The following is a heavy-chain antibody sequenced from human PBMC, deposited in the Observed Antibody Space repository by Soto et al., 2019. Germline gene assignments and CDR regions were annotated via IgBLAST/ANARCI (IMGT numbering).Heavy chain of an antibody. Sequence: WGSLRLSCAASGFTFINCGMSFFRHTPLKGLEWVSYISDSGATKHYADSVKGRFTISRDNGKDSLYLQMNSLRDEDTAVYFCARCSRNSCYSYGVDVWGQGATVTVSS. CDR1: GFTFINCG. D-gene: IGHD2-15*01. CDR2: ISDSGATK. J-gene: IGHJ6*02. V-gene: IGHV3-48*02. CDR3: ARCSRNSCYSYGVDV.